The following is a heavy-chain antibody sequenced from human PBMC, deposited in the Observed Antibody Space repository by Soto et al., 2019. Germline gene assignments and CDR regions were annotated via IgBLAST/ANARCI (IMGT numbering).Heavy chain of an antibody. CDR1: GFTISSSA. CDR2: ISGDGKAT. CDR3: AKITRS. D-gene: IGHD3-3*01. V-gene: IGHV3-23*01. Sequence: EVQVLESGGGLVQPGGSLRLSCAASGFTISSSAMTWVRQAPGKGLEWISSISGDGKATYYADSVKGRCTISRDSSKTTRYLHMNGRSVEYRATYVCAKITRSWGRGTLVTVAS. J-gene: IGHJ5*02.